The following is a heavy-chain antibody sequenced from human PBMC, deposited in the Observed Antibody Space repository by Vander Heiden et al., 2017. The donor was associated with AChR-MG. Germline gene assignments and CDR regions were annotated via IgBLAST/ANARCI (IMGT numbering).Heavy chain of an antibody. Sequence: HVQLVESGGGVVQPGRSLRLSCTASGFTFSSYGMHWVRQAPGKGLEWVAVISYDGTNTYYEDSVKGRFSISRDNSRNTLFLQMNSLTTEDTAVYYCAKDFHYTSGSFSILFDSWGQGTLVTVSS. D-gene: IGHD3-10*01. V-gene: IGHV3-30*18. CDR3: AKDFHYTSGSFSILFDS. CDR1: GFTFSSYG. J-gene: IGHJ4*02. CDR2: ISYDGTNT.